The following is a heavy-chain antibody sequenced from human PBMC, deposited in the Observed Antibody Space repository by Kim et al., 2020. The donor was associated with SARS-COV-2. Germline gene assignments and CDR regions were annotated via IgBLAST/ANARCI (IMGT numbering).Heavy chain of an antibody. Sequence: SEKYYVDSVKGRFTISRDNAKNSLYLQMNSLRAEDTAVYYCARARIAAAVWGQGTLVTVSS. V-gene: IGHV3-7*01. D-gene: IGHD6-13*01. CDR3: ARARIAAAV. J-gene: IGHJ4*02. CDR2: SEK.